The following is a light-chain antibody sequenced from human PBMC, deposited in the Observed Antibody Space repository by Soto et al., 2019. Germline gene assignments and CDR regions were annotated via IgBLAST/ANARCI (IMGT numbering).Light chain of an antibody. CDR1: QSVSTNNKNY. CDR2: WAS. Sequence: DIVMTQSPESWAVSLGERATINCKSSQSVSTNNKNYLTWYQMKPGQPPKLLIYWASTRESGVPDRFSGSGSGTDLSLTISSLQAEDVAVYYCQQYYSPPVTFGGGTKVEIK. CDR3: QQYYSPPVT. V-gene: IGKV4-1*01. J-gene: IGKJ4*01.